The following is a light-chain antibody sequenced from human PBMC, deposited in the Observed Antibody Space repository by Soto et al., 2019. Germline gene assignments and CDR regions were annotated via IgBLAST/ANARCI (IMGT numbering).Light chain of an antibody. V-gene: IGKV3-15*01. CDR2: GAF. CDR1: QTGSIK. CDR3: QQHNNWPYT. J-gene: IGKJ2*01. Sequence: EVVRTQSPATLSVSPGESATLSCRASQTGSIKVAWYQQRPGQAPRLLIDGAFPRATGVPARFSGSRCGTEFNLTISSPQSEDFALDYCQQHNNWPYTFGQGTKLEIK.